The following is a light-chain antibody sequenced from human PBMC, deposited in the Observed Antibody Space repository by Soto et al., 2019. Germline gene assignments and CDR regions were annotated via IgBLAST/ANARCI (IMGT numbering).Light chain of an antibody. CDR2: GAS. V-gene: IGKV3-20*01. CDR3: QQYQT. CDR1: QSVSSSY. J-gene: IGKJ1*01. Sequence: EIVLTQSPGTLSLSPVERATRSCRASQSVSSSYLAWYQQKPGQAPRLLIYGASSRATGIPDRFSGSGSGTDFTLTISRLEPEDFAVYYCQQYQTFGQGTKVDIK.